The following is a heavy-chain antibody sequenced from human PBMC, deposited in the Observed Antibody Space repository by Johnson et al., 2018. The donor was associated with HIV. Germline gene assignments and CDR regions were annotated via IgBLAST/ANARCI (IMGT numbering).Heavy chain of an antibody. Sequence: QVQLVESGGGFVQPGRSLRLSCAASGFTFSSYAMHWVRQAPGKGLEWVAVISYDGSNKYYADSVKGRFTISRDNSKNTLYLQMNSLRAEDTAVYYCAKGFFELDDAFDIWGQGTMVTVSS. D-gene: IGHD3/OR15-3a*01. J-gene: IGHJ3*02. CDR3: AKGFFELDDAFDI. CDR1: GFTFSSYA. CDR2: ISYDGSNK. V-gene: IGHV3-30*04.